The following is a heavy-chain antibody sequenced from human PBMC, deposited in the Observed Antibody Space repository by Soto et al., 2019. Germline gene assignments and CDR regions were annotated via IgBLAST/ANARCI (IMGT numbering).Heavy chain of an antibody. CDR2: IFPGDSYV. V-gene: IGHV5-51*01. CDR3: TRRSNWKSAAPDY. J-gene: IGHJ4*02. CDR1: GYIFTTYW. Sequence: PGESLKISCKGSGYIFTTYWIAWVRQRPGKGLELIGIIFPGDSYVRYSPSFQGQVTISADKSINTADLQWSSLKASDSAMYYCTRRSNWKSAAPDYWGQGTLVTVSS. D-gene: IGHD1-20*01.